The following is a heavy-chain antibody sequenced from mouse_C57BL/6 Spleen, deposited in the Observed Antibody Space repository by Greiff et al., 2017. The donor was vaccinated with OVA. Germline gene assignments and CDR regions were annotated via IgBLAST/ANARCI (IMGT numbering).Heavy chain of an antibody. V-gene: IGHV1-59*01. CDR3: ARGAQAGYYAMDY. CDR2: IDPSDSYT. Sequence: QVQLQQPGAELARPGTSVKLSCKASGYTFTSYWMHWVKQRPGQGLEWIGVIDPSDSYTNYNQKFKGKATLTVDTSSSTAYMQLSSLTSEDSAVYYCARGAQAGYYAMDYWGQGTSVTVSS. D-gene: IGHD3-2*02. CDR1: GYTFTSYW. J-gene: IGHJ4*01.